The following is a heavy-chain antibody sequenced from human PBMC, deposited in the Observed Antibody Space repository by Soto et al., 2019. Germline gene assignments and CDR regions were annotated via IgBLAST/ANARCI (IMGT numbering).Heavy chain of an antibody. J-gene: IGHJ4*02. Sequence: HPGGSLRLSCAASGFTFSSYSMSWVRQAPGKWLEWVSGFRTGGDDGTTYYADSVKGRFTISRDNSKNTLFLQMNSLRAEDTAIYYCAKKVNSGPGSQYFDYWGQGXLVTVYS. CDR1: GFTFSSYS. CDR2: FRTGGDDGTT. D-gene: IGHD3-10*01. V-gene: IGHV3-23*01. CDR3: AKKVNSGPGSQYFDY.